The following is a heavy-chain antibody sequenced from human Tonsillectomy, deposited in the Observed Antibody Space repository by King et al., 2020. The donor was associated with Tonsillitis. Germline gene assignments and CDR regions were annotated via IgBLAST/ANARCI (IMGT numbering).Heavy chain of an antibody. CDR3: ARVLLAADAFDI. J-gene: IGHJ3*02. Sequence: QLVQSGAEVKKPGASVKVSCKASGYTFSSYGITWVRQAPGQGLEWMGWISAYNGNTNYAQKFQGRVTITTDTSTSTAYMDLRSLRSDDTAVYYCARVLLAADAFDIWGQGTMVTVSS. CDR2: ISAYNGNT. CDR1: GYTFSSYG. V-gene: IGHV1-18*01. D-gene: IGHD2/OR15-2a*01.